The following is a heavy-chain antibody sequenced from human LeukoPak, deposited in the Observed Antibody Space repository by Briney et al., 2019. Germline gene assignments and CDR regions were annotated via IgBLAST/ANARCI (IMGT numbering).Heavy chain of an antibody. J-gene: IGHJ6*03. CDR3: ARGGHYSPSHEHCFQYMDV. V-gene: IGHV4-4*07. D-gene: IGHD4-11*01. CDR2: VYTNGNT. Sequence: SETLSLTCTVSGDSFSGYYWSWIRQPAGKGPEWIGRVYTNGNTDYIASLKGRVTVSVDTSKKQFSLKLSSVTAADTAVYYCARGGHYSPSHEHCFQYMDVWGRGTTVIVS. CDR1: GDSFSGYY.